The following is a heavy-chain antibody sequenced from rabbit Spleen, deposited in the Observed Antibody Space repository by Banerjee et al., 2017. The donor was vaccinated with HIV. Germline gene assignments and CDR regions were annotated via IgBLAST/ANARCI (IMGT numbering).Heavy chain of an antibody. CDR2: VDVAKSGST. CDR3: ARDLASVVGWNFNL. J-gene: IGHJ4*01. D-gene: IGHD3-1*01. CDR1: GLDFSSTYW. V-gene: IGHV1S40*01. Sequence: QSLEESGGDLVKPGASLTLTCKASGLDFSSTYWICWVRQAPGKGLEWIACVDVAKSGSTYYTSWAKGRFTISRTWSTTVTLQMTSLTAADTATYFCARDLASVVGWNFNLWGPGTLVTV.